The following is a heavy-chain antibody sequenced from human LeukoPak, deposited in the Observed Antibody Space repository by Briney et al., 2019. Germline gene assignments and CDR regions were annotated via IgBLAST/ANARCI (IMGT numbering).Heavy chain of an antibody. J-gene: IGHJ3*02. V-gene: IGHV4-34*01. CDR3: ARFRRYYDILTGYYKYESSDAFDI. CDR2: INHSGST. CDR1: GGSFSGYY. D-gene: IGHD3-9*01. Sequence: SETLSLTCAVYGGSFSGYYWSWIRQPPGKGLEWIGEINHSGSTNYNPSLKSRVTISVDTSKNQSSLKLSSVTAADTAVYYCARFRRYYDILTGYYKYESSDAFDIWGQGTMVTVSS.